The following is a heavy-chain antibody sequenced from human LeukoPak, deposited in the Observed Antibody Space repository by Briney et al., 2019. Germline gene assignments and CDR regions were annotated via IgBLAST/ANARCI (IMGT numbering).Heavy chain of an antibody. CDR3: ARVGGAYCGGDCYSDY. CDR1: GYTFTSYG. Sequence: EASVKVSCKASGYTFTSYGISWVRQAPGQGLEWMGWISAYNGNTNYAQKLQGRVTVTTDTSTSTAYMELRSLRSGDTAVYYCARVGGAYCGGDCYSDYWGQGTLVTVSS. CDR2: ISAYNGNT. V-gene: IGHV1-18*01. D-gene: IGHD2-21*02. J-gene: IGHJ4*02.